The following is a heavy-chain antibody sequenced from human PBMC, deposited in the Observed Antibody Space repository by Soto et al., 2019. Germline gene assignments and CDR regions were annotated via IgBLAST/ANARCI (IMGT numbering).Heavy chain of an antibody. D-gene: IGHD6-25*01. J-gene: IGHJ5*02. CDR1: GGTIISSNYH. CDR2: IYYSGST. V-gene: IGHV4-39*01. CDR3: ARHYSRDRKLKWFDP. Sequence: SEPLSLRWTVSGGTIISSNYHWGRIRQPPGKGLEWIGSIYYSGSTYYNPSLKSRVSISVDTSKSQFSLNLSSVTAADTAVYYCARHYSRDRKLKWFDPWGQGTRVTVSS.